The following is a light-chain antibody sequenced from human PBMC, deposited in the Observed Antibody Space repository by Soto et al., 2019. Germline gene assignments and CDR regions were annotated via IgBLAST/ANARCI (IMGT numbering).Light chain of an antibody. V-gene: IGKV1-5*01. CDR1: QSIGSW. CDR3: QQYNSYSLT. CDR2: DAS. Sequence: DIQMTQSPSPLSASVGDRVTITCRASQSIGSWLAWYQQKPGKAPKLLIYDASSLESGVPSRFSGSGFGTEFTLTISSLQPDDFATYCCQQYNSYSLTFGGGTKVEIK. J-gene: IGKJ4*01.